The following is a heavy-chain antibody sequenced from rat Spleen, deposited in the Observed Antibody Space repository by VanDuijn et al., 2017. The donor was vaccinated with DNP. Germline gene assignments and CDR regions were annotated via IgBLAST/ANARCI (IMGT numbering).Heavy chain of an antibody. CDR3: ARDWDGYNIDY. CDR2: ISSGGST. D-gene: IGHD4-1*01. J-gene: IGHJ2*01. CDR1: GFSLTSYT. Sequence: QVQLKESGPGLVQPSQTLSLTCTVSGFSLTSYTVSWVRQPPGKGLEWIAAISSGGSTYYNSALKSRLSISRDTSKSQVFLKMNSLQTEDTATYYCARDWDGYNIDYWGQGVMVTVSS. V-gene: IGHV2-6*01.